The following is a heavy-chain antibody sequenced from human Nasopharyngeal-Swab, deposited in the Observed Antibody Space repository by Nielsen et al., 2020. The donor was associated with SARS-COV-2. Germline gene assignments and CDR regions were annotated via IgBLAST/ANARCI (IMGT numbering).Heavy chain of an antibody. CDR3: ARSITSSSWYLYGMDV. D-gene: IGHD6-13*01. Sequence: GGSLRLSCKGSGYSFTSYWIGWVRQMPGKGLEWMGIIYPGDSDTRCSPSFQGQVTISADKSISTAYLQWSSLKASDTAMYYCARSITSSSWYLYGMDVWGQGTTVTVSS. CDR1: GYSFTSYW. CDR2: IYPGDSDT. J-gene: IGHJ6*02. V-gene: IGHV5-51*01.